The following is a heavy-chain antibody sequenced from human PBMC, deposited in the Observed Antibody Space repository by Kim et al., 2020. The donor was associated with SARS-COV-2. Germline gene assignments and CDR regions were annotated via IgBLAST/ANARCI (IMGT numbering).Heavy chain of an antibody. V-gene: IGHV3-30*18. CDR1: GFTSSVYA. CDR2: ISYDAKAQ. D-gene: IGHD2-21*02. CDR3: AKAILTSFRQRSDSIRHAFAGLDV. J-gene: IGHJ6*04. Sequence: GGSLRLSCTASGFTSSVYAIHWVRQAPGRGPEWVAGISYDAKAQYYGDSVKGRFTISRDNSKRTTFLQLNSLRPEDTGLYRCAKAILTSFRQRSDSIRHAFAGLDVWGKGTMVAVSP.